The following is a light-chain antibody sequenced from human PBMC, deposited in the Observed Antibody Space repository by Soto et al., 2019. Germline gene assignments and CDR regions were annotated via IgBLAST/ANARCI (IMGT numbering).Light chain of an antibody. CDR2: AAS. J-gene: IGKJ4*01. CDR1: QSIDSY. V-gene: IGKV1-39*01. Sequence: DIQMTQSPSSLSASVRDRVTITCRASQSIDSYLNWYQQKPGKAPKLLIYAASSLQSGVPSRFSGSGSGTDFTLTISSLQPEDFATYYCQQSYSTPLTFGGGTKVEIK. CDR3: QQSYSTPLT.